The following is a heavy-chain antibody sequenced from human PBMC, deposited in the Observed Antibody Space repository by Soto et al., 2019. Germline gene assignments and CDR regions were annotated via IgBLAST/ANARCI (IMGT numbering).Heavy chain of an antibody. V-gene: IGHV1-69*08. CDR1: GGTFSSYS. J-gene: IGHJ4*02. D-gene: IGHD3-10*01. CDR2: IIPVLVTA. CDR3: AGGVRRFGECKD. Sequence: QVQLVQSGAEVKKPGSSVKVSCKASGGTFSSYSISWVRQAPGQGLEWMGRIIPVLVTADYAQKFQGRVTTNADKSPSTASMEVSSLSSEDTAVDFCAGGVRRFGECKDLGQGTLVTVSS.